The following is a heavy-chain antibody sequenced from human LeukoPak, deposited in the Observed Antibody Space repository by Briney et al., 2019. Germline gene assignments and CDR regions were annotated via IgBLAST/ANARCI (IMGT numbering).Heavy chain of an antibody. CDR1: GGSFSGYY. V-gene: IGHV4-34*01. CDR3: ARRGAWQGLGLYYFDY. J-gene: IGHJ4*02. D-gene: IGHD6-19*01. Sequence: SETLSLTCAVYGGSFSGYYWSWIRQPPGKGLEWIGEINHSGSTNYNPSLKRRVTISVDTSKNQFSLKLSSVTAADTAVYYCARRGAWQGLGLYYFDYWGQGTLVTVSS. CDR2: INHSGST.